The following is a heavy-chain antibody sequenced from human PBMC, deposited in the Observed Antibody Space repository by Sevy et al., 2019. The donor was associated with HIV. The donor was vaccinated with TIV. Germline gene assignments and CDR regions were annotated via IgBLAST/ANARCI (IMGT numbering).Heavy chain of an antibody. CDR3: TRRLGGNLRPYYYGMDV. V-gene: IGHV3-73*01. Sequence: GGSLRLSCAASGFTFSGSAMHWVRQASGKGLEWVGRIRSKANSYATAYAASVKGRFTSSRDDSKNTAYLQRNSLKTEDTAVYYCTRRLGGNLRPYYYGMDVWGQGTTVTVSS. CDR1: GFTFSGSA. D-gene: IGHD2-15*01. CDR2: IRSKANSYAT. J-gene: IGHJ6*02.